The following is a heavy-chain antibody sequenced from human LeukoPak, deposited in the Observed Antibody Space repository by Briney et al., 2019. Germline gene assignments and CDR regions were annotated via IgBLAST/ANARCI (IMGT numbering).Heavy chain of an antibody. J-gene: IGHJ3*02. D-gene: IGHD3-22*01. CDR3: ARDLKPFDYYDSSGLGAFDI. V-gene: IGHV3-48*04. CDR1: GFTFSNYP. Sequence: GGSLRLSCAASGFTFSNYPMNWVRQAPGKGLEWVSYIGSGGSPIYYADSVKGRFTISRDNAKNSLYLQMNSLRAEDTAVYYCARDLKPFDYYDSSGLGAFDIWGQGTMVTVSS. CDR2: IGSGGSPI.